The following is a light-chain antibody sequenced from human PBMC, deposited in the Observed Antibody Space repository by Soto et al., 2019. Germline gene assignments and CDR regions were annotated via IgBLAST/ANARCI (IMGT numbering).Light chain of an antibody. J-gene: IGKJ1*01. Sequence: EIVLTQSPGSLSLSPGERVTLSCRASQSVSTTYLAWYQQKPGQAPRLLIYGASSRATGIPDRFSGSGSGTDFTLTISRLEPEDFAVYYCQQYGSSPWTFGQGTKVEIE. CDR1: QSVSTTY. CDR3: QQYGSSPWT. V-gene: IGKV3-20*01. CDR2: GAS.